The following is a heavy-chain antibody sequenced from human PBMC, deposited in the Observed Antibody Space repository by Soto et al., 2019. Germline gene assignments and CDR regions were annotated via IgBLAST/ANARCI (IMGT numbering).Heavy chain of an antibody. V-gene: IGHV4-34*01. J-gene: IGHJ6*02. Sequence: SETLSLTCAVYGGSFSGYYWSWIRQPPGKGLEWIGEINHSGSTNYNPSLKSRVTISVDTSKNQFSLKLSSVTAADTAVYYCAIRVVPAATVGMDVWGQGTTVTVSS. CDR2: INHSGST. D-gene: IGHD2-2*01. CDR3: AIRVVPAATVGMDV. CDR1: GGSFSGYY.